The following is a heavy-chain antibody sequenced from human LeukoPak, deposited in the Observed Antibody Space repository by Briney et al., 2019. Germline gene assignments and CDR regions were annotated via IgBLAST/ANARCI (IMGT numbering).Heavy chain of an antibody. CDR2: ISSSGSTI. J-gene: IGHJ4*02. CDR3: ARITDYGDLDY. D-gene: IGHD4-17*01. V-gene: IGHV3-48*03. CDR1: GFTFSSYE. Sequence: GGSLRLSCAASGFTFSSYEMNWVRQAPGKGLEWVSYISSSGSTIYFADSVKGRFTISRDNAKNSLFLQMHSLRAEDTAVYYCARITDYGDLDYWGQGTLVTVSS.